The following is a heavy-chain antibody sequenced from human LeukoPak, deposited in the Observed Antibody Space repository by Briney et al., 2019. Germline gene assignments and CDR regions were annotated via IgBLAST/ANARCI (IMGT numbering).Heavy chain of an antibody. CDR2: VDPNNGDT. CDR1: GYTFTSYD. CDR3: ARFRGLRLDY. J-gene: IGHJ4*02. D-gene: IGHD4-17*01. Sequence: ASVKVSCKASGYTFTSYDVNWVRQATGQGLEWMGWVDPNNGDTGYAQKFQGRVTMTRDTSISTAYMELSSLRSEDTAVYYCARFRGLRLDYWGQGTLSPSPQ. V-gene: IGHV1-8*01.